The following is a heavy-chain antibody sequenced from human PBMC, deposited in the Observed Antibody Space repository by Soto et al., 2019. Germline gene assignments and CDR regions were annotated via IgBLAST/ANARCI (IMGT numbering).Heavy chain of an antibody. J-gene: IGHJ4*02. CDR2: INPSGGST. CDR3: ATDYYGSGSTPNFDY. D-gene: IGHD3-10*01. V-gene: IGHV1-46*01. CDR1: GYTFTSYY. Sequence: QVQLVQSGAEVKKPGASVKVSCKASGYTFTSYYMHWVRQAPGQGLEWMGIINPSGGSTSYAQKFQGRVTMTRETSTSTVYMELSSLRSEDTAVYYCATDYYGSGSTPNFDYWGQGTLVTVSS.